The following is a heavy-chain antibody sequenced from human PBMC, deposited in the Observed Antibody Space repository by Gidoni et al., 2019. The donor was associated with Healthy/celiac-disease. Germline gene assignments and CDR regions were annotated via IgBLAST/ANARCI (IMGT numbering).Heavy chain of an antibody. CDR1: GFHVSSTY. CDR2: IYSGGST. D-gene: IGHD3-10*01. V-gene: IGHV3-66*02. J-gene: IGHJ3*02. Sequence: EVQLVESGGGWVQPGGSLRLCCEASGFHVSSTYMRWVRQVPGKGLEWVSVIYSGGSTYYADSVKGRFTISRDNSKNTLYLQMNSLRAEDTAVYYCARPRGGDAFDIWGQGTMVTVSS. CDR3: ARPRGGDAFDI.